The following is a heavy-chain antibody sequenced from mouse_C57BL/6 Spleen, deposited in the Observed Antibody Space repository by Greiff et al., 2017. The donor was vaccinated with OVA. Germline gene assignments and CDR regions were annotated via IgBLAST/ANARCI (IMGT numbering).Heavy chain of an antibody. Sequence: QVQLKQPGAELVKPGASVKMSCKASGYTFTSYWITWVKQRPGQGLEWIGDIYPGSGSTNYNEKFKSKATLTVDTSSSTAYMQLSSLTSEDSAVYYCARIYDYFEYFDVWGTGTTVTVSS. CDR2: IYPGSGST. D-gene: IGHD2-4*01. CDR1: GYTFTSYW. CDR3: ARIYDYFEYFDV. J-gene: IGHJ1*03. V-gene: IGHV1-55*01.